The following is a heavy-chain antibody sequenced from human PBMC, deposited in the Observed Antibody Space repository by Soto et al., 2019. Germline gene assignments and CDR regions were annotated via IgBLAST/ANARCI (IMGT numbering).Heavy chain of an antibody. J-gene: IGHJ4*02. CDR1: GFIVSSNY. CDR3: LRGRYGSQIH. CDR2: LYSGGAT. D-gene: IGHD3-10*01. V-gene: IGHV3-53*04. Sequence: EVRLVESGGGFVQPGGSLRLSCAASGFIVSSNYMTWVRQAPGKGLEWVSLLYSGGATHYAASVKGRFTISSHSSQNTLFLQMNSLRTEDTATYYCLRGRYGSQIHWGQGTKVTVSS.